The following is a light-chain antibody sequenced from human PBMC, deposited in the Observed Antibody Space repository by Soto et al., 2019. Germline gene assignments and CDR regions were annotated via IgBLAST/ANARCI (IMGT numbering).Light chain of an antibody. CDR2: DVS. CDR1: QSIGDS. Sequence: IQMTQSPSTLSASPVDRVTTTCVASQSIGDSSAWSQQKPGRAPYLLISDVSSLERGVPSRFSGSGSGTEFTLTISSLQPDDFATYYCQQYNSYSRTFGQGTKVEIK. J-gene: IGKJ1*01. CDR3: QQYNSYSRT. V-gene: IGKV1-5*01.